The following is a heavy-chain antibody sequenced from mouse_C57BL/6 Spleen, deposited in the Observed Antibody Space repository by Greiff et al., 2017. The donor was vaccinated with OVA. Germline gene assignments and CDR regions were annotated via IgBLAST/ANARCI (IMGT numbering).Heavy chain of an antibody. J-gene: IGHJ3*01. Sequence: EVKLVESGGGLVKPGGSLKLSCAASGFTFSDYGMHWVRQAPEKGLEWVAYISSGSSTIYYADTVKGRFTISRDNAKNTLFLHMTRLRSEDTAMYYCALTGTGWFAYWGQGTLVTVSA. CDR2: ISSGSSTI. D-gene: IGHD4-1*01. V-gene: IGHV5-17*01. CDR1: GFTFSDYG. CDR3: ALTGTGWFAY.